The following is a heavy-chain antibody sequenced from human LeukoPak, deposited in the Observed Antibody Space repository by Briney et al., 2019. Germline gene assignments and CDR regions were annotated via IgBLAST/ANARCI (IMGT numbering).Heavy chain of an antibody. J-gene: IGHJ6*03. Sequence: PSETLSLTCSVSGGSISNKSYYWGWIRQPPGKALEWIGSIYYSGSIYYNMSLRNRLTISADTSNNQFSLKLTSVTAADTSVYYCLLWFGEFLSAHYYYYISFWGKATPVTISS. CDR3: LLWFGEFLSAHYYYYISF. CDR2: IYYSGSI. CDR1: GGSISNKSYY. D-gene: IGHD3-10*01. V-gene: IGHV4-39*01.